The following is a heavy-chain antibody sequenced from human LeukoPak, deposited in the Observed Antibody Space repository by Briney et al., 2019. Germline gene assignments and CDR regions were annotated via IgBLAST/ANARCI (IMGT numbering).Heavy chain of an antibody. D-gene: IGHD6-6*01. CDR2: IYHSGST. J-gene: IGHJ4*02. CDR3: ARFWDSSSSGVDY. Sequence: SETLSLTCTVSGYSISSGYYWGWIRQPPGKGLEWIGSIYHSGSTYYNPSLKSRVTISVDTSKNQFSLKLSSVTAADTAVYYCARFWDSSSSGVDYWGQGTLVTVSS. CDR1: GYSISSGYY. V-gene: IGHV4-38-2*02.